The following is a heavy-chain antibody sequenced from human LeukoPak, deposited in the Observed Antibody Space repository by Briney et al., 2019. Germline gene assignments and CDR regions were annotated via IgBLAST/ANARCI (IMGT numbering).Heavy chain of an antibody. CDR3: ARAPDYGGYLFDY. V-gene: IGHV3-21*01. D-gene: IGHD4-17*01. J-gene: IGHJ4*02. CDR1: GFTFSSYS. CDR2: ISCSSSYI. Sequence: TGGSLRLSCAASGFTFSSYSMNWVRQAPGKGLEWVSSISCSSSYIYYADSVKGRFTISRDNAKNSLYLQMNSLRAEDTAVYYCARAPDYGGYLFDYWGQGTLVTVSS.